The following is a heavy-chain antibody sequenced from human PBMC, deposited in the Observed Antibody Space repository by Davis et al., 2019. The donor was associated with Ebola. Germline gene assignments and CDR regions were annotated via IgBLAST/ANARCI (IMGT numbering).Heavy chain of an antibody. CDR1: GFTVSSNY. D-gene: IGHD5-18*01. CDR3: AKDWRGYSYGTPSSMDV. CDR2: IYSGGST. V-gene: IGHV3-53*01. Sequence: GGSLRLSCAASGFTVSSNYMSWVRQAPGKGLEWVSVIYSGGSTYYADSVKGRFTISRDNSKNTLYLQMNSLRAEDTAVYYCAKDWRGYSYGTPSSMDVWGQGTTVTVSS. J-gene: IGHJ6*02.